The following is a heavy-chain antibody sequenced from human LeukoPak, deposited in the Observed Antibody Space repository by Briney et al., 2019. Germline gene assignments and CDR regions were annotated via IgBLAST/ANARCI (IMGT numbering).Heavy chain of an antibody. D-gene: IGHD3-22*01. CDR3: ARAPPYNSSGSSLGGYYYMDV. Sequence: WETLSLTCTVSGGSISNYYWTWIRQTPGKGLEAIGHISYSGSTTYNPSLRRRVALFLNPSQKQFSLELRSVPAADTAVYYCARAPPYNSSGSSLGGYYYMDVWGTGTTVTVSS. J-gene: IGHJ6*03. CDR1: GGSISNYY. V-gene: IGHV4-59*01. CDR2: ISYSGST.